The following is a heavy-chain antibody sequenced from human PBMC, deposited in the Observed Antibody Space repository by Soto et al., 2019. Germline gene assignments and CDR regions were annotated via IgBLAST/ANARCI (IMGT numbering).Heavy chain of an antibody. CDR1: GGTFSSYA. D-gene: IGHD2-15*01. Sequence: VASVKVSWKTSGGTFSSYAISWVRQAPGQGLEWMGGIVPIVDTATYAQKFQGRVTITADESTSTAYMELSRLRSDDTTVYYCVRVVAIPGYFDYWGQGTPVTVSS. CDR3: VRVVAIPGYFDY. CDR2: IVPIVDTA. V-gene: IGHV1-69*13. J-gene: IGHJ4*02.